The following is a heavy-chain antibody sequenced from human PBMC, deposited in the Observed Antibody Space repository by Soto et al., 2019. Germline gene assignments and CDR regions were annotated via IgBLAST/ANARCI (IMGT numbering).Heavy chain of an antibody. D-gene: IGHD6-19*01. CDR1: GGSISSYY. J-gene: IGHJ4*02. CDR3: ARQTYVVAGTVFDY. CDR2: IYYTGST. V-gene: IGHV4-59*08. Sequence: QVQLQESGPGLVKPSETLSLTCTVSGGSISSYYWSWIRQPPGKGLEWIGYIYYTGSTNYNPSLKSRVTISVDTSKNQYSLKLGSVAAADTAVYYCARQTYVVAGTVFDYWGQGTLVTVSS.